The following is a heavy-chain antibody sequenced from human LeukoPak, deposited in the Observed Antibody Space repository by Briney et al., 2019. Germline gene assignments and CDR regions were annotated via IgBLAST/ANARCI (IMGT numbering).Heavy chain of an antibody. Sequence: GGSLRLSCAASGFTFSSYRMNWVRQAPGKGLEWVSYICSSSSTIYDADSVKGRFTISRDNAKNSLYLQMNSLRDEDTAVYYCARERGYSYGYSDYWGQGTLVTVSS. V-gene: IGHV3-48*02. CDR1: GFTFSSYR. CDR3: ARERGYSYGYSDY. J-gene: IGHJ4*02. D-gene: IGHD5-18*01. CDR2: ICSSSSTI.